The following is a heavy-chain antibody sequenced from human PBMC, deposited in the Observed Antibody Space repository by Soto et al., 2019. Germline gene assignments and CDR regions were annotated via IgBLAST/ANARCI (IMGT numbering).Heavy chain of an antibody. Sequence: EVQGVESGGGLVKPGGSLRLSCEGSGFTFSNAWMSWVRQAPGKGLELVGRIKSKIDDETTEYAAPVKGRFTISRDDSKNTLYLQMNSLKTEDTAMYYCTTVEVPAGTNDWGCYYYYMDVWGKGTTVTVSS. CDR3: TTVEVPAGTNDWGCYYYYMDV. V-gene: IGHV3-15*01. D-gene: IGHD2-2*01. CDR2: IKSKIDDETT. CDR1: GFTFSNAW. J-gene: IGHJ6*03.